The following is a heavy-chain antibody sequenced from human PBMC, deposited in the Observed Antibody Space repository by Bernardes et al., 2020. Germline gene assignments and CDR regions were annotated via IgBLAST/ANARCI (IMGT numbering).Heavy chain of an antibody. CDR1: GFTFSSYS. V-gene: IGHV3-21*01. J-gene: IGHJ6*03. CDR3: ARVLAAAGDYYHYMDF. Sequence: GWSLRLSCAASGFTFSSYSMNWVRQAPGKGLEWLSSISTGSSYIHYADSVKGRFTIARDNAKNSLYLQMNSLRAEDTAVYYCARVLAAAGDYYHYMDFWGKGTTVTVSS. CDR2: ISTGSSYI. D-gene: IGHD6-13*01.